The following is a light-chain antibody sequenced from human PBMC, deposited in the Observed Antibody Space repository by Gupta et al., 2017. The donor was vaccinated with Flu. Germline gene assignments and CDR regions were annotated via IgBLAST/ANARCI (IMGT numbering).Light chain of an antibody. CDR3: QQRSNWPRT. Sequence: EIVLTQSPGTLSLSPGERATLSCRASQSVSSFLAWYQHKPGQAPRLLIYDASNMATGVPARFSGSGSGTDFTLTSSSLEPEDFAVYYWQQRSNWPRTFGQGTKVEIK. CDR1: QSVSSF. V-gene: IGKV3-11*01. J-gene: IGKJ1*01. CDR2: DAS.